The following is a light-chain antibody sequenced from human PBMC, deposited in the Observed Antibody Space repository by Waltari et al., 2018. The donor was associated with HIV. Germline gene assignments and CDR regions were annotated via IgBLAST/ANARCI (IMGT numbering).Light chain of an antibody. V-gene: IGLV1-47*01. CDR3: AAWDDSLSGLYV. CDR1: SSNIGGNF. J-gene: IGLJ1*01. CDR2: RDN. Sequence: QSVLTQPPSASGTPGQRVTISCSGSSSNIGGNFVYWYQQLPGTAPNLLIYRDNLRPSGVPDRFSGSKSGTSASLAINGLRSEDEADYYCAAWDDSLSGLYVFGTGTKVTVL.